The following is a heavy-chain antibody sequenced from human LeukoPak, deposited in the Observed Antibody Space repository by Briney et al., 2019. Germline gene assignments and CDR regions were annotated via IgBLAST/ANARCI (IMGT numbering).Heavy chain of an antibody. CDR1: GYTFTSYD. J-gene: IGHJ5*02. D-gene: IGHD6-19*01. V-gene: IGHV1-8*01. Sequence: WPSVKVSCKASGYTFTSYDINWVRQATGHGLEWMGWMNPNSGNTGYAQKFQGRVTITRNTSIRTAYMELSSLRSEGTAVYYCARGGSGWYGNNWFDPWGQGTLVTVSS. CDR2: MNPNSGNT. CDR3: ARGGSGWYGNNWFDP.